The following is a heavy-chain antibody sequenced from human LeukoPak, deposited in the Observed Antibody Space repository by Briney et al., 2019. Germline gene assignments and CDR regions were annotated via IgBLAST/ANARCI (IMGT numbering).Heavy chain of an antibody. CDR3: ARSSGWYGGSF. D-gene: IGHD6-19*01. V-gene: IGHV4-39*07. CDR2: IYYSGST. CDR1: GGSISSSSYY. Sequence: PSETLSLTCTVSGGSISSSSYYWGWIRQPPGKGLEWIGSIYYSGSTYYNPSLKSRVTISVDTSKNQFSLKLSSVTAADTAVYYCARSSGWYGGSFWGQGTLVTVSS. J-gene: IGHJ4*02.